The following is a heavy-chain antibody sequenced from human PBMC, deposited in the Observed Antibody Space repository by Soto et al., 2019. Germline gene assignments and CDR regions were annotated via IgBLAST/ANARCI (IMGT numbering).Heavy chain of an antibody. Sequence: QAHLVPSGAEVRKPGASVRISWKASGYSFSNHDIRGISFVRQVPGQGLEGVAWINGHTGIANNVEKCKGRFKMTTDRSITTFYMDLCSLRSDDTAVYYCARDENDSCATGQCYHFDSWGQGTLVTVSS. CDR2: INGHTGIA. CDR1: GYSFSNHDIRG. J-gene: IGHJ4*02. CDR3: ARDENDSCATGQCYHFDS. D-gene: IGHD1-1*01. V-gene: IGHV1-18*04.